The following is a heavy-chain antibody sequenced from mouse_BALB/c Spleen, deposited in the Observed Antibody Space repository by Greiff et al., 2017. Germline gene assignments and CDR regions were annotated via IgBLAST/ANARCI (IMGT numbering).Heavy chain of an antibody. V-gene: IGHV14-4*02. CDR3: NDYGSSYGY. CDR2: IDPDNGDT. J-gene: IGHJ2*01. D-gene: IGHD1-1*01. CDR1: GFNIKDYY. Sequence: EVQLQQSGAELVRSGASVKLSCTASGFNIKDYYMHWVKQRPEQGLEWIGWIDPDNGDTEYAPKFQGKATMTADTSSNTAYLQLSSLTSEDTAVYYCNDYGSSYGYWGQGTTLTVSS.